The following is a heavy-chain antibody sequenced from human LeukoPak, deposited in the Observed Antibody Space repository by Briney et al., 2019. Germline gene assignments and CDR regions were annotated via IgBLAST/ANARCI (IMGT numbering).Heavy chain of an antibody. J-gene: IGHJ4*02. CDR3: ARGVELTGYSDY. V-gene: IGHV3-21*01. CDR2: ISSSSGYI. D-gene: IGHD3-9*01. Sequence: GGSLRLSCAASGFPFSGYSLTWVRQAPGKGLEWVSYISSSSGYIYYADSVKGRFTISRDNTKNSLYLQMNSLRAEDTAVYYCARGVELTGYSDYWGRGTLVTVSS. CDR1: GFPFSGYS.